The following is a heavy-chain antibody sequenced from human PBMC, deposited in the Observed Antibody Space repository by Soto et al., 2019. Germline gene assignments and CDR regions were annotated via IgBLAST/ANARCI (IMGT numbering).Heavy chain of an antibody. CDR2: IYYSGST. V-gene: IGHV4-59*01. D-gene: IGHD6-13*01. J-gene: IGHJ6*02. Sequence: PSETLSLTCTVSGGSITSYYWSWIRQPPGKGLEWIGYIYYSGSTNYNPSLKSRVTISVDTSKNQFSLKLSSVTAADTAVYYCARDLSPYSSRWYVENGMDVWGQGTTVTVSS. CDR3: ARDLSPYSSRWYVENGMDV. CDR1: GGSITSYY.